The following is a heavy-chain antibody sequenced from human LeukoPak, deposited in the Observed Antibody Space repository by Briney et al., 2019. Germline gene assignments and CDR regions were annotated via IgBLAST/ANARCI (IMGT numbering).Heavy chain of an antibody. Sequence: PGRSLRLSCAASGFTFAIYAMHWVRQAPGKGLEWVSGISGDGASTHYAESVKGQFTISRDNSQNTLFLQMNSLRVEDTAIYYCAKDSYVSGRPLHTFDVWGQGTMVTVSS. CDR3: AKDSYVSGRPLHTFDV. J-gene: IGHJ3*01. D-gene: IGHD3-10*01. CDR2: ISGDGAST. V-gene: IGHV3-23*01. CDR1: GFTFAIYA.